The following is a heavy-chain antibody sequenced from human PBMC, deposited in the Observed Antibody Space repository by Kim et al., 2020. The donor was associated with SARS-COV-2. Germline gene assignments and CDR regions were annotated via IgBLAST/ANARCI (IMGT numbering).Heavy chain of an antibody. Sequence: GGSLRLSCAASGFTFSSYAMSWVRQAPGKGLEWVSAISGSGGSTYYADSVKGRFTISRDNSKNTLYLQMNSLRAEDTAVYYCAKDRAAGTEYNWFDPWGQGTLVTVSS. CDR1: GFTFSSYA. J-gene: IGHJ5*02. CDR2: ISGSGGST. V-gene: IGHV3-23*01. D-gene: IGHD6-13*01. CDR3: AKDRAAGTEYNWFDP.